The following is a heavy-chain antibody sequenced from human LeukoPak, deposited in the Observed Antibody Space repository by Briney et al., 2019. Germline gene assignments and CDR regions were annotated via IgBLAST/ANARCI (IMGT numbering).Heavy chain of an antibody. V-gene: IGHV2-70*11. Sequence: SGPALVKPTQTLTLTCTFSGFSLNASGMCVSWIRQPPGKALEWLARIDWDDDTYYSTSLNTRLTISKDTSKNQVVLTMTNMDPVDTATYYCARMNRGNYFDYWGQRTLVTVSS. CDR1: GFSLNASGMC. J-gene: IGHJ4*02. CDR2: IDWDDDT. CDR3: ARMNRGNYFDY. D-gene: IGHD7-27*01.